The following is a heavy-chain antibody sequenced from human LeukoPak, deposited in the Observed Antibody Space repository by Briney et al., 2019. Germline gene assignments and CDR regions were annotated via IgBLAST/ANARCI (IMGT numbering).Heavy chain of an antibody. CDR1: GFTFSRFW. CDR2: IKQDGSEK. Sequence: GGSLRLSCAASGFTFSRFWMSWVRQAPGKGLEWVANIKQDGSEKYYVDSVKGRFTISRDNAKNSLYLQMNSLRAEDTAVYYCAACYGMDVWGQGTTVTVSS. CDR3: AACYGMDV. V-gene: IGHV3-7*01. J-gene: IGHJ6*02.